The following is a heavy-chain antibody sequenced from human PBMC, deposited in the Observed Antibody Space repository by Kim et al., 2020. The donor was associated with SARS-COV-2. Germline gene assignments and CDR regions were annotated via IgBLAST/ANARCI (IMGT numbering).Heavy chain of an antibody. Sequence: SPHSTPSLESRVPISVDKSKNQFSLKLSSVTAADTAVYYCARDTLGNFDYWGQGTLVTVSS. J-gene: IGHJ4*02. D-gene: IGHD3-10*01. CDR3: ARDTLGNFDY. V-gene: IGHV4-4*02. CDR2: SP.